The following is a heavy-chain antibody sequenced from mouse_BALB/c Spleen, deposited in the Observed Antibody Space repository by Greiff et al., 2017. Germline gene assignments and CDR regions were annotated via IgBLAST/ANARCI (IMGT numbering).Heavy chain of an antibody. D-gene: IGHD1-2*01. CDR2: INSNGGST. CDR1: GFTFSSFG. V-gene: IGHV5-6-3*01. CDR3: ARVHYYGYGAMDY. Sequence: EVQGVESGGGLVQPGGSRKLSCAASGFTFSSFGMHWVRQAPEKGLELVATINSNGGSTYYPDSVKGRFTISRDNAKNTLYLQMSSLKSEDTAMYYCARVHYYGYGAMDYWGQGTSVTVSS. J-gene: IGHJ4*01.